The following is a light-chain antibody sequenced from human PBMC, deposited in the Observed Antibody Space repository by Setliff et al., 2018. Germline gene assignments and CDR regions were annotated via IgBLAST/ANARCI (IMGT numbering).Light chain of an antibody. Sequence: QSVLTQPPSASGSPGQSVTISCTGASSDFGSYKYVSWYQQHPGKAPKLMIYEVSKRPSGVPDRFSGSKSGNTASLTVSGLQAEDEADYYRSSYEGSNNYVFGTGTKVPS. CDR2: EVS. CDR1: SSDFGSYKY. V-gene: IGLV2-8*01. J-gene: IGLJ1*01. CDR3: SSYEGSNNYV.